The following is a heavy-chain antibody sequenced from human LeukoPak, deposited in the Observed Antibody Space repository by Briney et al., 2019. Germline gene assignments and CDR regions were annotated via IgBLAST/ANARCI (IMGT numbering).Heavy chain of an antibody. J-gene: IGHJ6*02. V-gene: IGHV3-33*01. D-gene: IGHD3-10*02. CDR2: IWYDGSKK. CDR3: ARGELFDYYYGMDV. Sequence: GGSLRLSCAASGFTFSSYGIHWVRQAPGKGLEWVAVIWYDGSKKYYADSVKGRFNISRDNSKNTLYLQMNSLRAEDTAVYYCARGELFDYYYGMDVWGRGTTVTVSS. CDR1: GFTFSSYG.